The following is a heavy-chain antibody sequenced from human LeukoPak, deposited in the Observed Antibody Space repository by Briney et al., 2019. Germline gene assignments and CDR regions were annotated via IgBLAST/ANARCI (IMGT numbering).Heavy chain of an antibody. V-gene: IGHV5-51*01. Sequence: GESLKISCQGSGYSFTNYWIGWVRQLPGKGLEWMGISYPGDSDTRYSPSFQGQVTMSVDKSSSTAYLQWSSLKASDTAMYYCAGPGTPKCGDYEYWGPGTLVTVSS. CDR3: AGPGTPKCGDYEY. J-gene: IGHJ4*02. D-gene: IGHD4-17*01. CDR1: GYSFTNYW. CDR2: SYPGDSDT.